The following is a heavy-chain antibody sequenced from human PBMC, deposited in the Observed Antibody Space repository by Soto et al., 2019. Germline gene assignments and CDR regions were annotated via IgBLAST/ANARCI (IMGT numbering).Heavy chain of an antibody. CDR2: IYYSGST. Sequence: SETLSLTCAVSGASIGTNNWWGWIRQSAGQGLEWIGYIYYSGSTNYNPSLKSRVTISVDTSKNQFSLKLSSVTAADTAVYYCAGSSYDKTSFDYWGQGTLVTVSS. CDR1: GASIGTNNW. V-gene: IGHV4-61*05. D-gene: IGHD3-22*01. J-gene: IGHJ4*02. CDR3: AGSSYDKTSFDY.